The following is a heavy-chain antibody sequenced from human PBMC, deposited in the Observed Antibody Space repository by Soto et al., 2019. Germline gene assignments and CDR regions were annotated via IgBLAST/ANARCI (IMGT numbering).Heavy chain of an antibody. V-gene: IGHV3-30-3*01. CDR3: ARDLRYSSSWYLRWFDP. Sequence: GGSLRLSCAASGFTFSSYAMHWVRQAPGKGLEWVAVISYDGSNKYYADSVKGRFTISRDNAKNSLYLQMNSLRAEDTAVYYCARDLRYSSSWYLRWFDPWGQGTLVTVSS. CDR1: GFTFSSYA. D-gene: IGHD6-13*01. J-gene: IGHJ5*02. CDR2: ISYDGSNK.